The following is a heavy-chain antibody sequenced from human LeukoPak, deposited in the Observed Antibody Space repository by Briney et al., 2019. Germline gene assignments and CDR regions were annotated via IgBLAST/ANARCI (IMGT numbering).Heavy chain of an antibody. CDR2: IWYDGSNK. CDR1: GFTLSTYG. CDR3: ARAKDNSGRDGFDI. J-gene: IGHJ3*02. Sequence: PGGSLRLSCAASGFTLSTYGIHWVRQAPGKGLEWVAVIWYDGSNKYYADSVKGRFTISRDNSKNTLYLQMNSLRAEDTAVYYCARAKDNSGRDGFDIWGQGTMVTVSS. V-gene: IGHV3-33*01. D-gene: IGHD6-19*01.